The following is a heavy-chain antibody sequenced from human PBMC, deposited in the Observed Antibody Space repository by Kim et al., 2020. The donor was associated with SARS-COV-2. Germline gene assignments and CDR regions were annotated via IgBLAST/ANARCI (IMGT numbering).Heavy chain of an antibody. J-gene: IGHJ1*01. CDR3: ARGGYYGSGSYYIYAEYFQH. CDR1: GFTFSDYY. CDR2: ISSSGSTI. D-gene: IGHD3-10*01. V-gene: IGHV3-11*04. Sequence: GGSLRLSCAASGFTFSDYYMSWIRQAPGKGLEWVSYISSSGSTIYYADSVKGRFTISRDNAKNSLYLQMNSLRAEDTAVYYCARGGYYGSGSYYIYAEYFQHWGQGTLVTVSS.